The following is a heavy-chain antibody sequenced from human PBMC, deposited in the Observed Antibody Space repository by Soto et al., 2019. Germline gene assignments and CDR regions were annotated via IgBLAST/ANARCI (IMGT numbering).Heavy chain of an antibody. CDR2: IYYSGST. J-gene: IGHJ5*02. V-gene: IGHV4-30-4*01. D-gene: IGHD3-9*01. Sequence: PSETLSLTCTVSGGSISSGDYYWSWIRQPPGKGLEWIGYIYYSGSTYYNPSLKSRVTIPVDTSKNQFSLKLSSVTAADTAVYYCARERKTYYDILTGYYIGGHFGNGFDPWGQGTLVTVSS. CDR3: ARERKTYYDILTGYYIGGHFGNGFDP. CDR1: GGSISSGDYY.